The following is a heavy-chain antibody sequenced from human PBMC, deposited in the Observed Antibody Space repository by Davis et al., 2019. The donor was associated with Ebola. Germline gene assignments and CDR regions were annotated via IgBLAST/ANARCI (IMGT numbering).Heavy chain of an antibody. CDR1: GFTFSDYY. CDR3: ARDLVRGVIFYYGMDV. J-gene: IGHJ6*02. D-gene: IGHD3-10*01. Sequence: GESLKISCAASGFTFSDYYMSWIRQAPGQGLEWVSYISSSGSTIYYADSVKGRFTISRDNAKDSLYLQMNSLRAEDTAVYYCARDLVRGVIFYYGMDVWGQGTAVTVSS. V-gene: IGHV3-11*01. CDR2: ISSSGSTI.